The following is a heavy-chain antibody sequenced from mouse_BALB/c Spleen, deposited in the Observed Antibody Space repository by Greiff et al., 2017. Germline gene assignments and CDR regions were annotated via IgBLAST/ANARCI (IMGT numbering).Heavy chain of an antibody. CDR1: GDSITSGY. Sequence: EVQLVESGPSLVKPSQTLSLTCSVTGDSITSGYWNWIRKFPGNKLEYMGYISYSGSTYYNPSLKSRISITRDTSKNQYYLQLNSVTTEDTATYYCARGIYYGSSLFAYWGQGTLVTVSA. D-gene: IGHD1-1*01. J-gene: IGHJ3*01. CDR2: ISYSGST. V-gene: IGHV3-8*02. CDR3: ARGIYYGSSLFAY.